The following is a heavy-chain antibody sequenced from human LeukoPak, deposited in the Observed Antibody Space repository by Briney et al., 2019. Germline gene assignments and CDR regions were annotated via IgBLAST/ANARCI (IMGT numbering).Heavy chain of an antibody. Sequence: GGSLRLSCAASGFTFSSYGMHWVRQAPGKGPEWVAFIRYDGSNKYYADSVKGRFTISRDNSKNTLYLQMNSLRAEDTAVYYCARDAGHYGDYGAQCFDYWGQGTLVTVSS. CDR3: ARDAGHYGDYGAQCFDY. CDR2: IRYDGSNK. D-gene: IGHD4-17*01. J-gene: IGHJ4*02. V-gene: IGHV3-30*02. CDR1: GFTFSSYG.